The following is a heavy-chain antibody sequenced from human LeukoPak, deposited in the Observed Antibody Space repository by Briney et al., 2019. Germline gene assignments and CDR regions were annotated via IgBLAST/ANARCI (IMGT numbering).Heavy chain of an antibody. CDR1: GFTFSTSA. Sequence: GGSLRLSCAASGFTFSTSAMTWVRQAPGKGLEWVSGISASGGSTYYADSVKGRFTISRDNSKNTLYLQVNSLRAEDTAIYYCATDWTLRRAPTFFDPWGQGTVVSVSS. CDR3: ATDWTLRRAPTFFDP. CDR2: ISASGGST. J-gene: IGHJ5*02. V-gene: IGHV3-23*01. D-gene: IGHD2/OR15-2a*01.